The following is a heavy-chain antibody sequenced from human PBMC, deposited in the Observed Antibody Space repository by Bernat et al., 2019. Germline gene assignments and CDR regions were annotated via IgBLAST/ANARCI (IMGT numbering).Heavy chain of an antibody. CDR2: ISSSSSYT. CDR1: GFTFSDYY. D-gene: IGHD3-22*01. J-gene: IGHJ4*02. V-gene: IGHV3-11*05. Sequence: VQLVESGGGLVQPGGSLRLSCAASGFTFSDYYMSWIRQAPGKGLDWVSYISSSSSYTNYADSVKGRFTISRDNAKNSLYLQMNSLRAEDTAIYYCAKDLTRITMIPQSHYYFDYWGQGTLVTVSS. CDR3: AKDLTRITMIPQSHYYFDY.